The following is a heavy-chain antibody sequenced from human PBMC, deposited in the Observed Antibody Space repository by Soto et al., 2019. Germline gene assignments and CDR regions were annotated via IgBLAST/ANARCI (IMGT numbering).Heavy chain of an antibody. CDR1: GFTFSSYS. Sequence: PGGSLRLSCAASGFTFSSYSMNWVRQAPGKGLEWVSYISSSSSTIYYADSVKGRFTISRDNAKNSLYLQMNSLRDEDTAVYYCARDVYCTNGVCYGLNWFDPWGQGTLVTVSS. J-gene: IGHJ5*02. CDR3: ARDVYCTNGVCYGLNWFDP. D-gene: IGHD2-8*01. V-gene: IGHV3-48*02. CDR2: ISSSSSTI.